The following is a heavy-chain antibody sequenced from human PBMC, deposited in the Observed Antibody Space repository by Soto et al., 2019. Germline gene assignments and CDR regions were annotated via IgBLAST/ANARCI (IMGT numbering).Heavy chain of an antibody. V-gene: IGHV1-2*02. D-gene: IGHD1-20*01. CDR1: AYGFTDYY. J-gene: IGHJ6*04. CDR3: ARPLRGIRHGMDV. Sequence: ASVQVSFQAPAYGFTDYYMHWVRQAPGQGLEWMGLIDPNSGGTKYAQKFQGRVTMTRDTSISTAYMELSSLRSDDSAVYYCARPLRGIRHGMDVWGKGTTVTVS. CDR2: IDPNSGGT.